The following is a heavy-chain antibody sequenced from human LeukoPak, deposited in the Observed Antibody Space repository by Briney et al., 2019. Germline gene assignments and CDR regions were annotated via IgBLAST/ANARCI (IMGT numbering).Heavy chain of an antibody. CDR1: GGSISSYY. CDR2: IYTSGSP. Sequence: SETLSLTCTVSGGSISSYYWSWIRQPAGKGLEWIGRIYTSGSPNYNPSLKSRVTMPVDTSKNQFSLKLSSVTAADASVYYCARDCFVLPAAGCTNWLDPWGQGTLVTVSS. D-gene: IGHD2-2*01. CDR3: ARDCFVLPAAGCTNWLDP. V-gene: IGHV4-4*07. J-gene: IGHJ5*02.